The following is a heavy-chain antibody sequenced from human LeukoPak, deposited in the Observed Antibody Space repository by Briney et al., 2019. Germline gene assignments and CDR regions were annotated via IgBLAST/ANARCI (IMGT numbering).Heavy chain of an antibody. Sequence: SETLFLTCTVSGGSISSSSYYWGWIRQPPGKGLEWIGSIYYSGSTYYNPSLKSRVTISVDTSKNQFSLKLSSVTAADTAVYYCARFITMIVVATTWGQGTLVTVSS. CDR2: IYYSGST. J-gene: IGHJ5*02. V-gene: IGHV4-39*07. D-gene: IGHD3-22*01. CDR1: GGSISSSSYY. CDR3: ARFITMIVVATT.